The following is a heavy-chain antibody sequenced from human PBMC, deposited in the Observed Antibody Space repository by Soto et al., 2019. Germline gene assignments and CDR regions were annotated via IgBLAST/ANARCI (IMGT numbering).Heavy chain of an antibody. D-gene: IGHD6-19*01. Sequence: GASVKVSCKASGFTFTSSAMQWVRQARGQRLEWIGWIVVGSGNTNYAQKIQERVTITRDMSTSTAYMELSSLRSEDTAVYYCAAGYSSGWDFDYWGQGTLVTVSS. CDR2: IVVGSGNT. CDR1: GFTFTSSA. J-gene: IGHJ4*02. V-gene: IGHV1-58*02. CDR3: AAGYSSGWDFDY.